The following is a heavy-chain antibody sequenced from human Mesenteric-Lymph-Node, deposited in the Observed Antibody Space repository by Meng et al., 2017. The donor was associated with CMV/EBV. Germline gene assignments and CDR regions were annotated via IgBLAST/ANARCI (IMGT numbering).Heavy chain of an antibody. CDR1: GFTFGDYA. D-gene: IGHD3-22*01. CDR2: ITWNSGSI. J-gene: IGHJ4*01. CDR3: ARDTSYSSGPFDY. V-gene: IGHV3-9*01. Sequence: GGSLRLSCAASGFTFGDYAMHWVRQAPGKGLEWVSSITWNSGSIYYADSVKGRFTISRDNARNTLYLQLNSLRTEDTALYYCARDTSYSSGPFDYWGHGTLVTVS.